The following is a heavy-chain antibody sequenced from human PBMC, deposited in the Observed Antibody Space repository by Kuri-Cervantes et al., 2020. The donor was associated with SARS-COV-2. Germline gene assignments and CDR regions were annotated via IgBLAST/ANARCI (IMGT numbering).Heavy chain of an antibody. CDR1: GYTFTGYY. CDR2: INPNSGGT. J-gene: IGHJ4*02. V-gene: IGHV1-2*06. Sequence: ASVKVSCKASGYTFTGYYMHWVRQAPGQGLEWMGRINPNSGGTNYAQKFQGRVTMTRDTSISTAYMELSRLRSDDTAVYYCAKGFVPAAPRGDYWGQGTLVTVSS. D-gene: IGHD2-2*01. CDR3: AKGFVPAAPRGDY.